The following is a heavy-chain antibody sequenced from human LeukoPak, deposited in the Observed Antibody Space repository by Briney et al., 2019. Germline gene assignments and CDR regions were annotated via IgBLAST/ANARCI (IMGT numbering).Heavy chain of an antibody. CDR2: ISAYNGNT. V-gene: IGHV1-18*01. Sequence: ASVKVSCKASGYTFTSYGISWVRQAPGQGLEWMGWISAYNGNTNYAQKLQGRVTMTTDTSTSTAYMELSSLRSEDTAVYYCARRSDDYDSSAYYHWGQGTLVTVSS. D-gene: IGHD3-22*01. CDR1: GYTFTSYG. CDR3: ARRSDDYDSSAYYH. J-gene: IGHJ4*02.